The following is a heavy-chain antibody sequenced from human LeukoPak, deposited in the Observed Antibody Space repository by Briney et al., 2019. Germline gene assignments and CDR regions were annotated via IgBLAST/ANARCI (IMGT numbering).Heavy chain of an antibody. D-gene: IGHD3-22*01. Sequence: GASVKVSCKASGYTFTSYDINWVRQATGQGLEWMGWMNPNSGNTGYAQKFQGRVTMTRDTSTSTVYMELSSLRSEDTAVYYCARPTNYYYDHDAFDIWGQGTMVTVSS. V-gene: IGHV1-8*02. J-gene: IGHJ3*02. CDR3: ARPTNYYYDHDAFDI. CDR1: GYTFTSYD. CDR2: MNPNSGNT.